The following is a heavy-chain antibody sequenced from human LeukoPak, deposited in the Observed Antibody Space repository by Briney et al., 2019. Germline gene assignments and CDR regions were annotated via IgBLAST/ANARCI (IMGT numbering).Heavy chain of an antibody. Sequence: GESLRISCKGSGYSFTSYWIGWVRQMPGKGLEWMGIIYPGDSDTRYSPSFQGQVTISADKSISTAYLQWSSLKASDTAMYYCARHPAGIAAAGTPYGMDVWGQGTTVTVSS. CDR3: ARHPAGIAAAGTPYGMDV. CDR2: IYPGDSDT. D-gene: IGHD6-13*01. V-gene: IGHV5-51*01. CDR1: GYSFTSYW. J-gene: IGHJ6*02.